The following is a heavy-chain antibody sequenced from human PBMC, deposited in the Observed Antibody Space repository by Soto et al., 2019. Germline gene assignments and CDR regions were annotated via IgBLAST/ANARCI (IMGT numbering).Heavy chain of an antibody. CDR2: ISWNGDAT. CDR1: GFTFDDYA. D-gene: IGHD3-10*01. J-gene: IGHJ4*02. Sequence: EVQLVESGGGLVQPGRSLRLSCAASGFTFDDYAIHWVRQAPGKGLEWVSGISWNGDATGNADSVQGRFIISRDNAKNSLYLQMNSLRNEDTAIYYCANLPLYGSGFDCWGQGTLVTVSS. CDR3: ANLPLYGSGFDC. V-gene: IGHV3-9*01.